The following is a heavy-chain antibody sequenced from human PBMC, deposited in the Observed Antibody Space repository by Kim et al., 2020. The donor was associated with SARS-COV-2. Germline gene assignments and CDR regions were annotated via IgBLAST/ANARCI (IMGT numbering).Heavy chain of an antibody. Sequence: GGSLRLSCAASGLRFSDFSLNWIRQAPGKGLEWVSYISFSGRFIYYADSVKGRFIISRDNTEETVLLEMTSLRPDDTAVYYCARGGITVPEPDNYGMDV. V-gene: IGHV3-11*01. CDR3: ARGGITVPEPDNYGMDV. D-gene: IGHD1-20*01. J-gene: IGHJ6*01. CDR2: ISFSGRFI. CDR1: GLRFSDFS.